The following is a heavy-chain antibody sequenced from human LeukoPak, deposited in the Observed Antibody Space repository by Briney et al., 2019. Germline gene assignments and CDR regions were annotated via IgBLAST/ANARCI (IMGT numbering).Heavy chain of an antibody. D-gene: IGHD1-7*01. Sequence: GGSLRLSCAASGFTFSTYNMHWVRQAPGKGLEYVSAISGNGGSTYYANSVKGRFTISRDNSKNTLYLQMGSLRAEDMAVYYCARERNYYYFDYWGQGTLVTVSS. CDR3: ARERNYYYFDY. CDR1: GFTFSTYN. V-gene: IGHV3-64*01. J-gene: IGHJ4*02. CDR2: ISGNGGST.